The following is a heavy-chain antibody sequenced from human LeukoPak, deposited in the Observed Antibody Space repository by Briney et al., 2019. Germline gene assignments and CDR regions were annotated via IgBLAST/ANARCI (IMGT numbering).Heavy chain of an antibody. CDR3: ARDPSSWYYYYMDV. J-gene: IGHJ6*03. Sequence: GGSLRLSCAASGFAFSSYSMNWVRQAPGKGLEWVSYISSSSSTIYYADSVKGRFTISRDNAKNSLYLQMNSLRAEDTAVYYCARDPSSWYYYYMDVWGKGTTVTVSS. V-gene: IGHV3-48*01. D-gene: IGHD6-13*01. CDR2: ISSSSSTI. CDR1: GFAFSSYS.